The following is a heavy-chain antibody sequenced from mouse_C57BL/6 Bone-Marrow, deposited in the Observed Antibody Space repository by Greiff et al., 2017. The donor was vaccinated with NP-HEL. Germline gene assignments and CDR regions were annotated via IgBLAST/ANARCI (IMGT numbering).Heavy chain of an antibody. CDR3: ARHGGYYYGSFYYAMDY. CDR2: ISSGGSYT. J-gene: IGHJ4*01. V-gene: IGHV5-6*01. D-gene: IGHD1-1*01. Sequence: VQLKQSGGDLVKPGGSLKLSCAASGFTFSSYGMSWVRQTPDKRLEWVATISSGGSYTYYPDSVKGRFTISRDNAKNTLYLQMSSLKSEDTAMYYCARHGGYYYGSFYYAMDYWGQGTSVTVSS. CDR1: GFTFSSYG.